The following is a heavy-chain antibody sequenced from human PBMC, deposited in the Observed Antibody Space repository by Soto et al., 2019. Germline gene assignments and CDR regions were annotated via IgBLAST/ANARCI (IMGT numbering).Heavy chain of an antibody. D-gene: IGHD2-2*03. Sequence: PSETLSLTCTVSGGSISSYYWSWIRQPPGKGLEWIGYIYYSGSSNYNPSLKSRVTISVDTSKNQFSLKLSSVTAADTAVYYCARLGYCSSTSCYEGFYYYYYYMDVWGKGTTVTVSS. J-gene: IGHJ6*03. CDR1: GGSISSYY. CDR2: IYYSGSS. CDR3: ARLGYCSSTSCYEGFYYYYYYMDV. V-gene: IGHV4-59*08.